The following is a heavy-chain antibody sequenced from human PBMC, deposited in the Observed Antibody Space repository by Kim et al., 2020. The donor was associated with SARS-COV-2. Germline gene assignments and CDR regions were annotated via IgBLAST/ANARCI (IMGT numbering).Heavy chain of an antibody. Sequence: GGSLRLSCEASGFNFRRYWMNWVRQAPGKGLEWVANMEGDGAEKYYADSVDGRFTISRDNAKDSLFLQMDSLRVEDTAVYYCARAYYYDNTGYCHNYGMDVWGQGTTVTVSS. J-gene: IGHJ6*02. D-gene: IGHD3-22*01. CDR2: MEGDGAEK. V-gene: IGHV3-7*03. CDR1: GFNFRRYW. CDR3: ARAYYYDNTGYCHNYGMDV.